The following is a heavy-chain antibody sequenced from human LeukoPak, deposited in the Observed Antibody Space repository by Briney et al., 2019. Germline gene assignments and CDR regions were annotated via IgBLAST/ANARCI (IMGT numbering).Heavy chain of an antibody. CDR3: AKLGLGLLWFGELPTEFDY. CDR2: ISGSGGST. J-gene: IGHJ4*02. CDR1: GFTFSSYA. V-gene: IGHV3-23*01. Sequence: GGSLRLSCAVSGFTFSSYAMSWVRQAPGKGLEWVSAISGSGGSTYYADSVKGRFTISRDNSKNTLYLQMNSLRAEDTAVYYCAKLGLGLLWFGELPTEFDYWGQGTLVTVSS. D-gene: IGHD3-10*01.